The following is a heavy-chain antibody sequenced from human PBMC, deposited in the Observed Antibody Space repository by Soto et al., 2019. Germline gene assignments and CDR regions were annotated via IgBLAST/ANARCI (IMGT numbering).Heavy chain of an antibody. Sequence: GSLRLSCAASGFTFSSYSMNWVRQAPGKGLEWVSSISSSSSYIYYADSVKGRFTISRDNAKNSLYLQMNSLRAEDTAVYYCARDYGDYPEYFQHWGQGTLVTVSS. CDR2: ISSSSSYI. J-gene: IGHJ1*01. CDR3: ARDYGDYPEYFQH. V-gene: IGHV3-21*01. CDR1: GFTFSSYS. D-gene: IGHD4-17*01.